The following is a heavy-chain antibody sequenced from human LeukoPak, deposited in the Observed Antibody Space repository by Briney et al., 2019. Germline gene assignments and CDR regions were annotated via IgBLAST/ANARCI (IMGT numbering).Heavy chain of an antibody. J-gene: IGHJ6*03. V-gene: IGHV4-34*01. CDR2: INHSGST. CDR1: GGSFSGYY. CDR3: ARHPHTMVRGRQSYYYYYYMDV. D-gene: IGHD3-10*01. Sequence: SETLSLTCAVYGGSFSGYYWSWIRQPPGKGLEWIGEINHSGSTNYNPSLKSRVTISVDTSKNQFSLKLSSVTAADTAVYYCARHPHTMVRGRQSYYYYYYMDVWGKGTTVTISS.